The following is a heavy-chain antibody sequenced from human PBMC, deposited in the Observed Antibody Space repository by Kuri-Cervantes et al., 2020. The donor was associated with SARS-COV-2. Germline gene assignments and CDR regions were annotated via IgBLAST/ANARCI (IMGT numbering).Heavy chain of an antibody. D-gene: IGHD3-22*01. CDR2: IYYSGST. V-gene: IGHV4-59*08. Sequence: GSLRLSCTVSGGSISSHYWSWIRQPPGKGLEWIGYIYYSGSTNYNPSLKSRVTISVDTSKNQFSLKLSSVTAADTAVYYCARHELAITMIVVVPRSWFDPWGQGTLVTVSS. CDR3: ARHELAITMIVVVPRSWFDP. CDR1: GGSISSHY. J-gene: IGHJ5*02.